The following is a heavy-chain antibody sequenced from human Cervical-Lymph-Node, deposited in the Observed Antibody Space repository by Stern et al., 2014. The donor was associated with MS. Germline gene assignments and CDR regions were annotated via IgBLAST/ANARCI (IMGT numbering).Heavy chain of an antibody. CDR3: ARGAAAAFDY. CDR2: IYTSGST. J-gene: IGHJ4*02. V-gene: IGHV4-61*02. CDR1: GGSISSGSYY. D-gene: IGHD6-13*01. Sequence: QVQLVQSGPGLVKPSQTLSLTCTVSGGSISSGSYYWTWIRQPAGKGLEWIGRIYTSGSTNYNPSLKSRVTISVDTSQNHFSPKLSSVTAADTAVYYCARGAAAAFDYWGQGTLVTVSS.